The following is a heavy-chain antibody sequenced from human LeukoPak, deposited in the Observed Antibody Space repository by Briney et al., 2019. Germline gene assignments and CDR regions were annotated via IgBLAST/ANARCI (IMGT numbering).Heavy chain of an antibody. Sequence: SSETLSLTCTVSGGSISSSSYYWGWIRQPPGKGLEWIGSIYYSGSTYYNPSLKSRVTISVDTSKNQFSLKLSSVTAADTAVYYCARAPSDSSGYSSYYYYMDVWGKGTTVTVSS. CDR2: IYYSGST. CDR1: GGSISSSSYY. D-gene: IGHD3-22*01. CDR3: ARAPSDSSGYSSYYYYMDV. V-gene: IGHV4-39*01. J-gene: IGHJ6*03.